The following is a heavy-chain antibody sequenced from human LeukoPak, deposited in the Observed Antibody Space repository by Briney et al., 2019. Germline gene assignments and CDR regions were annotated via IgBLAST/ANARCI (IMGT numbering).Heavy chain of an antibody. D-gene: IGHD3-10*01. CDR1: GFTFSGYA. Sequence: GGSLRLSCAASGFTFSGYAMSWVRQAPGKGLEWVSAISGSGGSTYYADSVKGRFTISRDNSKNTLYLQMNSLRAEDTAVYYCAKDLGVRGGYYFDYWGQGTLVTVSS. V-gene: IGHV3-23*01. CDR2: ISGSGGST. CDR3: AKDLGVRGGYYFDY. J-gene: IGHJ4*02.